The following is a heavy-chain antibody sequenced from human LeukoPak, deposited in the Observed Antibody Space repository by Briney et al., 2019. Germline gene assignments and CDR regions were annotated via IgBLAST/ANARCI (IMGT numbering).Heavy chain of an antibody. D-gene: IGHD4-17*01. Sequence: GGSLRLSCAASGFTFSSYAMHWVRQAPGKGLEWVAVISYDGSNKYYADSVKGRFTISRDNSKNTLYLQMNSLRAEDTAVYYCARAPTTVSWSDYWGQGTLVTVSS. CDR3: ARAPTTVSWSDY. J-gene: IGHJ4*02. CDR1: GFTFSSYA. CDR2: ISYDGSNK. V-gene: IGHV3-30-3*01.